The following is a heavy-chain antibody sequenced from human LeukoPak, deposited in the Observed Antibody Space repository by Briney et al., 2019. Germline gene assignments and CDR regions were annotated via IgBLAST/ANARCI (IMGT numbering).Heavy chain of an antibody. V-gene: IGHV3-74*01. CDR3: AREIREDYGSGSSTAVYGT. J-gene: IGHJ5*02. Sequence: GGSLRLSCAASGFTFSSYWMHWVRQAPGKGLVWVSRINSDGSSTSYADSVKGRFTISRDNAKNTLYLQMNSLRAEDTAVYYCAREIREDYGSGSSTAVYGTWGQGTLVTVSS. D-gene: IGHD3-10*01. CDR2: INSDGSST. CDR1: GFTFSSYW.